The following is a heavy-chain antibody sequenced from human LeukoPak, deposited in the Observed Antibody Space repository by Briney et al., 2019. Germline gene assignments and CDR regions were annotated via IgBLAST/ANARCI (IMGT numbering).Heavy chain of an antibody. CDR1: GYTFTSYY. Sequence: ASVKVSCKASGYTFTSYYMHWVRQAPGQGLEWMGIINPSGGSTSYAQKFQGRVTMTRDTSTSTVYMELSSLRSEDTAVYYCARDPSIMITFGGVIVIPWFDPWGQGTLVIVSS. V-gene: IGHV1-46*01. CDR3: ARDPSIMITFGGVIVIPWFDP. CDR2: INPSGGST. J-gene: IGHJ5*02. D-gene: IGHD3-16*02.